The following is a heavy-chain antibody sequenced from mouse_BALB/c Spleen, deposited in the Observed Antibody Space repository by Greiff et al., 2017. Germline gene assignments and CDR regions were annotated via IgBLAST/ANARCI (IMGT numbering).Heavy chain of an antibody. CDR2: ISYSGST. CDR1: GYSITSDYA. Sequence: EVQLQESGPGLVKPSQSLSLTCTVTGYSITSDYAWNWIRQFPGNKLEWMGYISYSGSTSYNPSLKSRISITRDTSKNQFFLQLNSVTTEDTATYYCARSYGNYGVDYWCQGTTLTVSS. V-gene: IGHV3-2*02. D-gene: IGHD2-1*01. CDR3: ARSYGNYGVDY. J-gene: IGHJ2*01.